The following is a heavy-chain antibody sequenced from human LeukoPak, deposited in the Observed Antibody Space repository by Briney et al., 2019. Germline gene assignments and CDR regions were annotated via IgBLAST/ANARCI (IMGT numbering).Heavy chain of an antibody. Sequence: GSVKVSCKASGYTFTGYYMHWVRQAPGQGLEWMGWINPNSGGTNYAQKFQGRVTMTRDTSISTAYMELSRLRSDDTAVYYCAREGSSSSWFHYYYMDVWGQGTLVTVSS. V-gene: IGHV1-2*02. D-gene: IGHD6-13*01. CDR1: GYTFTGYY. CDR2: INPNSGGT. J-gene: IGHJ6*03. CDR3: AREGSSSSWFHYYYMDV.